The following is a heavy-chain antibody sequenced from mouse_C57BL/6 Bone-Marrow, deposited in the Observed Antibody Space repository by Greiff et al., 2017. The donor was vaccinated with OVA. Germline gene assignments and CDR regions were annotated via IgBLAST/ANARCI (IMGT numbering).Heavy chain of an antibody. D-gene: IGHD1-1*01. CDR2: ISDGGSYT. CDR1: GFTFSSYA. J-gene: IGHJ4*01. CDR3: ARDRYYYGSGDY. Sequence: EVNVVESGGGLVKPGGSLKLSCAASGFTFSSYAMSWVRQTPEKRLEWVATISDGGSYTYYPDNVKGRFTISRDNAKNNLYLQMSHLKSEDTAMYYCARDRYYYGSGDYWGQGTSVTVSS. V-gene: IGHV5-4*01.